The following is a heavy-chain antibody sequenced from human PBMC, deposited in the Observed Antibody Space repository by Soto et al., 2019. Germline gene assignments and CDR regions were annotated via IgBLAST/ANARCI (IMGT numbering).Heavy chain of an antibody. J-gene: IGHJ3*02. D-gene: IGHD3-9*01. Sequence: SETLSLTCTVSGGSISSYYWSWIRQPPGKGLEWIGYIYYSGSTNYNPSLKSRVTISVDTSKNQFSLKLSSVTAADTAVYYCARDIGLLSLDDILTGYYKGYDAFDIWGQGTMVTVSS. CDR1: GGSISSYY. CDR2: IYYSGST. CDR3: ARDIGLLSLDDILTGYYKGYDAFDI. V-gene: IGHV4-59*01.